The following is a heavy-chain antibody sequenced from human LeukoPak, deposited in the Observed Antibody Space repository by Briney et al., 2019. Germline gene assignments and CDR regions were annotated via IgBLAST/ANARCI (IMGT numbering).Heavy chain of an antibody. CDR1: GFTFSSYW. J-gene: IGHJ5*02. Sequence: PGGSLRLSCAASGFTFSSYWMHWVRQAPGKGPVWVSRINSDGSSTSYADSVKGRFTISRDNAKNTLYLQMNSLRAEDTAVYYCARDRDSSSWYGGHNWFDPWGQGTLVTVSS. CDR3: ARDRDSSSWYGGHNWFDP. V-gene: IGHV3-74*01. D-gene: IGHD6-13*01. CDR2: INSDGSST.